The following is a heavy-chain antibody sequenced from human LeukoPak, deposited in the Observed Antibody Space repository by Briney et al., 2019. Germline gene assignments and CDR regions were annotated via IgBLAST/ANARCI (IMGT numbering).Heavy chain of an antibody. Sequence: GGSLRLSCAASGFTFSTYSMNWVRQAPGKGLEWVSSISGSSGYIYYADSVKGRFTISRDNAKNSLYLQMNSLRAEDTAVYYCERVGYYDSSGYYEGFDPWGQGTLVTVSS. CDR1: GFTFSTYS. CDR2: ISGSSGYI. J-gene: IGHJ5*02. V-gene: IGHV3-21*01. CDR3: ERVGYYDSSGYYEGFDP. D-gene: IGHD3-22*01.